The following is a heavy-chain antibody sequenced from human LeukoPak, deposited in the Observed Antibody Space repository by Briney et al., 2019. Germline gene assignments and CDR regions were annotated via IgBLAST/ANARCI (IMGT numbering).Heavy chain of an antibody. V-gene: IGHV3-23*01. D-gene: IGHD5/OR15-5a*01. CDR2: ISGSGGST. CDR1: GFTFNNYA. J-gene: IGHJ4*02. Sequence: GGSLRLSCAASGFTFNNYAMSWVRQAPGKGLEWVSVISGSGGSTKYADSVKGRFTISRDNSKNTLSLQMNSLRADDTAVYYCAKTLYPHYFDYWGQGTLVTVSS. CDR3: AKTLYPHYFDY.